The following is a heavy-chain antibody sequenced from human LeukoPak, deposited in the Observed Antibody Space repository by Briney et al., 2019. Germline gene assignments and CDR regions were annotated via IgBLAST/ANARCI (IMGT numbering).Heavy chain of an antibody. D-gene: IGHD6-19*01. Sequence: SETLSLTCTVSGGSISSGDYYWSWIRQPPGKGLEWIGYIYYSGSTYYNPSLKSRVTISVDTSKNQFSLKLSSVTDTDTAIYHCARPHDSGWHEHYDIWGQGTMVTVSS. CDR2: IYYSGST. V-gene: IGHV4-30-4*01. CDR1: GGSISSGDYY. J-gene: IGHJ3*02. CDR3: ARPHDSGWHEHYDI.